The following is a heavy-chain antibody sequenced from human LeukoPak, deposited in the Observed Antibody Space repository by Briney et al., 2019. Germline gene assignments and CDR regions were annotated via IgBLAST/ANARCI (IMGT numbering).Heavy chain of an antibody. CDR2: INHSGST. CDR1: GGSFSGYY. CDR3: ARGVTIFGVVTRYYYYMDV. J-gene: IGHJ6*03. D-gene: IGHD3-3*01. Sequence: SETLSLTCAVYGGSFSGYYWSWIRQPPGKGLEWIGEINHSGSTNYNPSLKSRVTISVDTSKNQFSLKLSSVTAADTAVYYCARGVTIFGVVTRYYYYMDVWGKGTTVTVSS. V-gene: IGHV4-34*01.